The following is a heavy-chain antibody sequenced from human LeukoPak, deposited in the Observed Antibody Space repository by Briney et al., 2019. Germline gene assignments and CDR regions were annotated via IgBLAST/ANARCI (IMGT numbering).Heavy chain of an antibody. V-gene: IGHV1-69*06. D-gene: IGHD2-8*01. CDR3: ARYCTNGVCYPPYFDY. J-gene: IGHJ4*02. Sequence: GASVKVSCKASGGTFSSYAISWVRQAPGQGLEWMGGIIPIFGTANYAQKFQGRVTITADKSTSTAYMELSSLRSEDNAVYYCARYCTNGVCYPPYFDYWGQGTLVTVSS. CDR1: GGTFSSYA. CDR2: IIPIFGTA.